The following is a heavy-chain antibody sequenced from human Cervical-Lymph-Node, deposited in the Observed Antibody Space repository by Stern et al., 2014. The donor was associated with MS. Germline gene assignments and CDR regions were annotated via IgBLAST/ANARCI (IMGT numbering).Heavy chain of an antibody. Sequence: VQLVQSVGGVVQPGTSVRLSCAASGFNFRIYRMHWVRQSPGKGLEWVAVIWNDGTTKYYADSVKGRFTISRDNSKNTVFLQMTDLRVEDTAVFYCARDLWVGEFPYAIDVWGQGTTVTVSS. D-gene: IGHD3-16*01. V-gene: IGHV3-33*01. CDR2: IWNDGTTK. J-gene: IGHJ6*02. CDR3: ARDLWVGEFPYAIDV. CDR1: GFNFRIYR.